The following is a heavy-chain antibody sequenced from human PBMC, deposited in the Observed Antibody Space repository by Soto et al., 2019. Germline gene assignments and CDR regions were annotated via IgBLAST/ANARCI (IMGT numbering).Heavy chain of an antibody. V-gene: IGHV3-30*18. Sequence: GSLRLSCAASGFTFSSYGMHWVRQAPGKGLEWVAVISYDGSNKYYADSVKGRFTISRDNSKNTLYLQMNSLRAEDTAVYYCAKEGAYYDSSGYVFDYWGQGTLVTVSS. J-gene: IGHJ4*02. D-gene: IGHD3-22*01. CDR3: AKEGAYYDSSGYVFDY. CDR1: GFTFSSYG. CDR2: ISYDGSNK.